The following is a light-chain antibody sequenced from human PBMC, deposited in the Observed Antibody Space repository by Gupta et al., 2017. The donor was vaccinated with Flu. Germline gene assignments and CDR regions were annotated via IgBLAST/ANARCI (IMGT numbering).Light chain of an antibody. CDR2: DVT. Sequence: VTISCTGTSSDVGYYNFVSWYQQHPGKAPKLLIFDVTERPSGVPDRFSGSKSGNTASLTIYGLQAEDDGDYYCCSYAGSYNHWVFGEGTHLTVL. J-gene: IGLJ3*02. V-gene: IGLV2-11*03. CDR1: SSDVGYYNF. CDR3: CSYAGSYNHWV.